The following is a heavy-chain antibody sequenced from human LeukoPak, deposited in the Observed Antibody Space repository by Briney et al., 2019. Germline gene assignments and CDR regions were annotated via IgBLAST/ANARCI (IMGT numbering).Heavy chain of an antibody. CDR1: GFTFSTYG. Sequence: GGSLRLSCAASGFTFSTYGMHWVRQAPGKGLEWVAFIRYDGSNKYYADSVKGRFTISRDNSKNTLYLQMSSLRAEDTAVYYCAKGPEVRGVIVILKTGEKGALDYWGQGTLVTVSS. CDR2: IRYDGSNK. CDR3: AKGPEVRGVIVILKTGEKGALDY. D-gene: IGHD3-10*01. V-gene: IGHV3-30*02. J-gene: IGHJ4*02.